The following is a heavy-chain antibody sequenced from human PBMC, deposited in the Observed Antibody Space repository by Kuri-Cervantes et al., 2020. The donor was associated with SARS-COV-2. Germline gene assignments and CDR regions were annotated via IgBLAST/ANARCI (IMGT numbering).Heavy chain of an antibody. CDR2: MNPNSGNT. D-gene: IGHD2-21*02. CDR1: GYTFTSYD. Sequence: ASVKVSCKASGYTFTSYDINWVRQATGQGLEWMGWMNPNSGNTGYAQKFQGRVTMTTDTSTSTAYMELRSLRSDDTAVYYCALAAVVTPYYFDYWGQGTLVTVSS. CDR3: ALAAVVTPYYFDY. J-gene: IGHJ4*02. V-gene: IGHV1-8*02.